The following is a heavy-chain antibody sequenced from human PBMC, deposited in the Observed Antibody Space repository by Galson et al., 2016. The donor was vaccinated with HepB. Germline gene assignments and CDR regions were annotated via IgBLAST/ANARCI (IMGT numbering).Heavy chain of an antibody. D-gene: IGHD1-26*01. Sequence: LRLSCAASRFTFDTYAMTWVRQAPGEGLEWVSAISSSGRSTYYADSVKGRFTISRDNSKNTLSLQMNSLRAEDTAVYYCVQGSTAPAVWGKGTTVTVSS. J-gene: IGHJ6*04. CDR1: RFTFDTYA. CDR2: ISSSGRST. CDR3: VQGSTAPAV. V-gene: IGHV3-23*01.